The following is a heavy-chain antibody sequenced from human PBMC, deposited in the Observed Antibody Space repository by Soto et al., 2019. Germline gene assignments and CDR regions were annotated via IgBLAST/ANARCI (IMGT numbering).Heavy chain of an antibody. CDR3: AKESVEATYSYYGMDV. Sequence: ESGGGVVRPGGSLTLSCVGSGFSFHSYSLHWVRQAPGKGLEWVATVSFDSKNKYYIDSVEGRFTISRDNSKNVMSLQMNSLRHEDTAVYYCAKESVEATYSYYGMDVWGPGTAVTVSS. V-gene: IGHV3-30*18. D-gene: IGHD4-4*01. CDR1: GFSFHSYS. J-gene: IGHJ6*02. CDR2: VSFDSKNK.